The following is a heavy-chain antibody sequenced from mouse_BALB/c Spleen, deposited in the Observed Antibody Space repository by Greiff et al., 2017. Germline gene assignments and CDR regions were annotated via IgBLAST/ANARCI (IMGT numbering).Heavy chain of an antibody. CDR3: ARNWDVPYFDY. J-gene: IGHJ2*01. CDR1: GFTFSSYY. Sequence: EVKVVESGGGLVKLGGSLKLSCAASGFTFSSYYMSWVRQTPEKRLELVAAINSNGGSTYYPDTVKGRFTISRDNAKNTLYLQMSSLKSEDTALYYCARNWDVPYFDYWGQGTTLTVSS. CDR2: INSNGGST. D-gene: IGHD4-1*01. V-gene: IGHV5-6-2*01.